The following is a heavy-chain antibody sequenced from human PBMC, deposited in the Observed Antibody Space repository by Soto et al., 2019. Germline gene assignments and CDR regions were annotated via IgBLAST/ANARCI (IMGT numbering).Heavy chain of an antibody. J-gene: IGHJ3*02. V-gene: IGHV3-23*01. Sequence: EVQVLESGGGLVQPGGSLRLSCAASGFTFSSYAMSWVRQAPGKGLEWVSGISDSGGSKYYADTVKGRFTMSRDDSKNTLYLQMNSLSAEDTAVYYCAKLYGSGYYFDAFDIWGQGTMVTVSS. D-gene: IGHD3-22*01. CDR3: AKLYGSGYYFDAFDI. CDR2: ISDSGGSK. CDR1: GFTFSSYA.